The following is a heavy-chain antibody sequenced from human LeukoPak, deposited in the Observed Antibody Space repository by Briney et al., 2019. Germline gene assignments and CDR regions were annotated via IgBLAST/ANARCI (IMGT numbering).Heavy chain of an antibody. CDR2: IQHDGGAK. Sequence: GGSLRLSCAASGFDIRGHNMHWVRQAPGKGLEWVSFIQHDGGAKWYVDSVKGRFTVSRDNSKNTLDLQMNSLRIEDTALYYCAKDFGSGRYAIDIWGQGTIVTVSS. CDR1: GFDIRGHN. J-gene: IGHJ3*02. D-gene: IGHD3-10*01. V-gene: IGHV3-30*02. CDR3: AKDFGSGRYAIDI.